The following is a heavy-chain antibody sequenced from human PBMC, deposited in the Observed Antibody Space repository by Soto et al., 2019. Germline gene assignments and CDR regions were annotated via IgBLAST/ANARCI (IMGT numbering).Heavy chain of an antibody. V-gene: IGHV3-53*01. D-gene: IGHD5-18*01. Sequence: PSETLSLTCTVSGGSISSSRYYWGWIRQPPGKGLEWVSVIYSGGSTYYADSVKGRFTISRDNSKNTLYLQMNSLRAEDTAVYYCARSGYSYGPFDYWGQGTLVTVSS. CDR1: GGSISSSRYY. CDR2: IYSGGST. CDR3: ARSGYSYGPFDY. J-gene: IGHJ4*02.